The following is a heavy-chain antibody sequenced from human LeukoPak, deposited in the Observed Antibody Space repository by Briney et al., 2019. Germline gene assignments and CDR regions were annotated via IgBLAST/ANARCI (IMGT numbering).Heavy chain of an antibody. Sequence: GGSLRLSCAVSEFTFSTYGMHWVRQAPGKGLEWVANIKQDGSEKYYVDSVKGRFTISRDNAKNSLYLQMNSLRAEDTAVYYCARDVADVLRFLEWLRGFDLWGRGTLVTVSS. J-gene: IGHJ2*01. D-gene: IGHD3-3*01. CDR2: IKQDGSEK. V-gene: IGHV3-7*01. CDR1: EFTFSTYG. CDR3: ARDVADVLRFLEWLRGFDL.